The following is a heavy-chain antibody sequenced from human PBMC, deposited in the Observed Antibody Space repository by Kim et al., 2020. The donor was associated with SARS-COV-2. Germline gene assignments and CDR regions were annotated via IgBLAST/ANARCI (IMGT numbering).Heavy chain of an antibody. Sequence: SETLSLTCTVSGGSISSSSYYWGWIRQPPGKGLEWIGSIYYSGSTYYNPSLKSRVTISVDTSKNQFSLKLSSVTAADTAVYYCARGNGITFFDYWGQGTLVTVSS. CDR1: GGSISSSSYY. J-gene: IGHJ4*02. CDR3: ARGNGITFFDY. CDR2: IYYSGST. D-gene: IGHD3-16*01. V-gene: IGHV4-39*07.